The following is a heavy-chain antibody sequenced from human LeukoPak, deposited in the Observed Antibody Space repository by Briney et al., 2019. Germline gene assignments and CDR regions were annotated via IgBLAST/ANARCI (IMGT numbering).Heavy chain of an antibody. CDR1: GFTFSSYA. CDR3: ARNPYYYDSSGYPVPTAFDY. J-gene: IGHJ4*02. D-gene: IGHD3-22*01. CDR2: ISYDGSNK. V-gene: IGHV3-30-3*01. Sequence: QPGRSLRLSCAASGFTFSSYAMHWVRQAPGKGLEWVAVISYDGSNKYYADSVKGRFTISRDNSKNTLYLQMNSLRADDTAVYYCARNPYYYDSSGYPVPTAFDYCGQGTLVTVSS.